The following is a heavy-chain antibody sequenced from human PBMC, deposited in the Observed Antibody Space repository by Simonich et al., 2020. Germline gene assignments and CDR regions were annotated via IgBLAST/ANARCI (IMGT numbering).Heavy chain of an antibody. CDR2: ISSSSSYI. D-gene: IGHD6-13*01. CDR1: GFTFSSYS. CDR3: ARDAAGDY. V-gene: IGHV3-21*01. Sequence: EVQLVQSGGGLVKPGGSLRLSCAASGFTFSSYSMNWVRQAPENGLEWVSSISSSSSYIYYADSVKGRFTISRDNAKNSLYLQMNSLRAEDTAVYYCARDAAGDYWGQGTLVTVSS. J-gene: IGHJ4*02.